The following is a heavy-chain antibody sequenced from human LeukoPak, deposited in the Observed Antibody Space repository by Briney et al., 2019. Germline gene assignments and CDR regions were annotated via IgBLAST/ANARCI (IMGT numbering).Heavy chain of an antibody. CDR3: ARGVGYYDILTGYFFDP. J-gene: IGHJ5*02. CDR2: INSDGSST. Sequence: GGSLRLSCAASGFTFSSYWMHWVRQAPGMGLVWVSRINSDGSSTSYADSVKGRFTISRDNAKNTLYLQMNSLRAEDTAVYYCARGVGYYDILTGYFFDPWGQGTLVTVSS. D-gene: IGHD3-9*01. CDR1: GFTFSSYW. V-gene: IGHV3-74*01.